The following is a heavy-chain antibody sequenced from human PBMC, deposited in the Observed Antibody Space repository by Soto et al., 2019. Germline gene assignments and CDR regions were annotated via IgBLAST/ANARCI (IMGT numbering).Heavy chain of an antibody. CDR1: GFTFSSYG. CDR2: IWYDGSNK. V-gene: IGHV3-33*01. CDR3: ARGGIAVAVPTIDY. Sequence: GGSLRLSCAASGFTFSSYGMHWVRQAPGKGLEWVAVIWYDGSNKYYADSVKGRFTISRDNSKNTLYLQMNSLRAEDTAVYYCARGGIAVAVPTIDYWGQGTLVTVSS. D-gene: IGHD6-19*01. J-gene: IGHJ4*02.